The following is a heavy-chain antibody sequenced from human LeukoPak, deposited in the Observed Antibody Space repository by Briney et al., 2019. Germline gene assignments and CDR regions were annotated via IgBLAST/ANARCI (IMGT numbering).Heavy chain of an antibody. J-gene: IGHJ4*02. Sequence: PSQTLSLNCAVSGGSIGSGGYSRSWIRQPPGEGLEWIGYIYHSGSTYYNPSLKSRVTISVDRSKNQFSLKLSSVTAADTAVYYCARVSTGLFDYWGQGTLVTVSS. D-gene: IGHD5/OR15-5a*01. CDR2: IYHSGST. CDR1: GGSIGSGGYS. V-gene: IGHV4-30-2*01. CDR3: ARVSTGLFDY.